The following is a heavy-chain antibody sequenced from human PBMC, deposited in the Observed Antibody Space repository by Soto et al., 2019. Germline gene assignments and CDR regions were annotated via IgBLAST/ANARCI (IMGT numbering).Heavy chain of an antibody. CDR3: ARTLWIPFDY. Sequence: QVQLQQWGAGLLKPSETLSLTCAVYGGSFSGYYWSWIRQPPGKGLEWIGEINHSGSTNYNPSLKRRVTISVDTSKNQFSLKLSSVTAADTAVYYCARTLWIPFDYWGQGTLVTVSS. D-gene: IGHD5-12*01. V-gene: IGHV4-34*01. CDR2: INHSGST. J-gene: IGHJ4*02. CDR1: GGSFSGYY.